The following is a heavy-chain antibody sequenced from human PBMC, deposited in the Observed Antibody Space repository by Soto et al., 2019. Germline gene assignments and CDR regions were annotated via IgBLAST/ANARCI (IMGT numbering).Heavy chain of an antibody. J-gene: IGHJ4*02. Sequence: SETLSLTCAVYGGSFSGYYWSWIRQPPGKGLEWIGEINHSGSTNYNPSLKSRVTISVDTSKNQFSLKLSSVTAADTAVYYCARGVLWFGELLDYWGQGTLVTVSS. CDR1: GGSFSGYY. D-gene: IGHD3-10*01. CDR3: ARGVLWFGELLDY. V-gene: IGHV4-34*01. CDR2: INHSGST.